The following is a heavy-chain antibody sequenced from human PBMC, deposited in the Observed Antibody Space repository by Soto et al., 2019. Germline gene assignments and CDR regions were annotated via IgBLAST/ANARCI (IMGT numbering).Heavy chain of an antibody. CDR3: ARNAGWDFWSGWGTGYYYYGMDV. V-gene: IGHV1-18*01. CDR2: ISAYNGNT. J-gene: IGHJ6*02. Sequence: ASVKVSCKASGYTFTSYGISWVRQAPGQGLEWMGWISAYNGNTNYAQKLQGRVTMTTDTSTSTAYMELRSLRSDDTAVYYCARNAGWDFWSGWGTGYYYYGMDVWGQGTTFTVSS. D-gene: IGHD3-3*01. CDR1: GYTFTSYG.